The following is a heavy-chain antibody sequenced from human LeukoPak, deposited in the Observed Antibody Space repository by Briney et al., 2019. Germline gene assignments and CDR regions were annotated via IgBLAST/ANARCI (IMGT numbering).Heavy chain of an antibody. CDR3: ARFDYVWGSYQRNAFDI. CDR1: GGSISSYY. D-gene: IGHD3-16*01. CDR2: IYYSGST. Sequence: SETLSLTCTVSGGSISSYYWSWIRQPPGKGLEWIGYIYYSGSTNYNPSLKSRVTISVDTSKNQFSLKLSSVTAADTAVYYCARFDYVWGSYQRNAFDIWGQGTMVTASS. V-gene: IGHV4-59*01. J-gene: IGHJ3*02.